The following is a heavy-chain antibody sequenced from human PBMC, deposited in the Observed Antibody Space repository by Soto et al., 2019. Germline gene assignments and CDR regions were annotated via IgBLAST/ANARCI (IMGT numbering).Heavy chain of an antibody. CDR2: IIPIFGTA. V-gene: IGHV1-69*01. J-gene: IGHJ6*02. CDR1: VRAFSSYG. D-gene: IGHD1-7*01. CDR3: AREGITGTTQYGMDV. Sequence: SVNVSCKASVRAFSSYGISWVRQAPGQGLEWMGGIIPIFGTANYAQKFQGRVTITADESTSTAYMELSSLRSEDTAVYYCAREGITGTTQYGMDVWGQGTTVTVSS.